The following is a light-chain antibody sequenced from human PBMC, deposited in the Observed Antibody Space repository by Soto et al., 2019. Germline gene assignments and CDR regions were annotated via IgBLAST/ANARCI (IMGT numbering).Light chain of an antibody. J-gene: IGKJ2*01. CDR3: QQTYSSPST. V-gene: IGKV1-39*01. CDR1: QSITTY. CDR2: AAS. Sequence: DIQMTQSPSSLSASVGNRVTLTCRASQSITTYLNWYQQKPGKAPKLLIYAASSLQSEVPSRFSGSGSGTDFTLTISSLQPEDFATYYCQQTYSSPSTFGQGTNLEI.